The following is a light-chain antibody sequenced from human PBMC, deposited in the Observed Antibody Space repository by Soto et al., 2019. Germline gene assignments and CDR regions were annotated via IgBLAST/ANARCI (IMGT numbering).Light chain of an antibody. CDR2: NFR. Sequence: QSALTQPPSASGSPGQSVTISCTGAASNIGGYNFVSWYQQHPGKVPKLIISNFRDRPSGVPDRFSGSKTGNTASLTVSGLQAEDEADYYCSSYAGASNVIFGGGTQLTVL. CDR3: SSYAGASNVI. V-gene: IGLV2-8*01. J-gene: IGLJ7*01. CDR1: ASNIGGYNF.